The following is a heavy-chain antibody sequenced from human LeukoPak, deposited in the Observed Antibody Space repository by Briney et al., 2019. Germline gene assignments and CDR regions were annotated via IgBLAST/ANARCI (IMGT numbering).Heavy chain of an antibody. CDR3: ARDPGGYCSGGSCHFDY. J-gene: IGHJ4*02. Sequence: SETLSLTCTVSGGSISSYYWSWIRQPPGKGLEWIGSIYYSGTTYYNPSLKSRVTISVDTSKNQFSLKLSSVTAADTAVYYCARDPGGYCSGGSCHFDYWSQGTLVTVSS. D-gene: IGHD2-15*01. V-gene: IGHV4-39*02. CDR2: IYYSGTT. CDR1: GGSISSYY.